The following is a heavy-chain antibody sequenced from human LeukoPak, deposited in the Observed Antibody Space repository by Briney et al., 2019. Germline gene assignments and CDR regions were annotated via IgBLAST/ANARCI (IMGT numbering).Heavy chain of an antibody. CDR2: IKQDGSEK. CDR1: GFTFSSYW. CDR3: ARDHIYYDFWSGQNWFDP. V-gene: IGHV3-7*01. Sequence: PGGSLRLSCAASGFTFSSYWMSWVRQAPGKGLEWAANIKQDGSEKYYVDSVKGRFTISRDNAKNSLYLQMNSLRAEDTAVYYCARDHIYYDFWSGQNWFDPWGQGTLVTVSS. D-gene: IGHD3-3*01. J-gene: IGHJ5*02.